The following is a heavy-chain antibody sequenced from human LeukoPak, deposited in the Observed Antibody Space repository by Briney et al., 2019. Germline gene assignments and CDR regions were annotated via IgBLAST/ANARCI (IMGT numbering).Heavy chain of an antibody. J-gene: IGHJ3*02. CDR2: VYSSGNT. Sequence: PSETLSLTCSVSGGSISNVNYHWSWIRQPAGKGLEWIGRVYSSGNTNYNPSVKSRVTISVDTPKNQFFLKLSSVTGADTAVYYCARISSFGAFDTWGQGTMVTVSS. D-gene: IGHD3-16*02. V-gene: IGHV4-61*02. CDR3: ARISSFGAFDT. CDR1: GGSISNVNYH.